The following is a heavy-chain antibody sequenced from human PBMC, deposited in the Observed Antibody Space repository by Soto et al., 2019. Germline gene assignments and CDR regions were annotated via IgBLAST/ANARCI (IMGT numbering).Heavy chain of an antibody. J-gene: IGHJ4*02. V-gene: IGHV1-46*01. CDR1: GYTFTSYF. Sequence: QVQLVQSGAEVKKPGASVKVSCKASGYTFTSYFIHWVRQAPGQGLEWMGIINPSDGGTTYAQDFQGRVTVTRDTSTSTVFMELSSLRSEDTAVYYCGRESLTSNDYWGQGTLVIVSS. D-gene: IGHD2-21*02. CDR3: GRESLTSNDY. CDR2: INPSDGGT.